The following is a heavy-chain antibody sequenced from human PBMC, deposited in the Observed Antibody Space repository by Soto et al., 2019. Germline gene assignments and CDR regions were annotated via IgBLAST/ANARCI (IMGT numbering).Heavy chain of an antibody. CDR3: ARRSRSSSGWYFLDY. V-gene: IGHV4-59*01. Sequence: SETLSLTCTVSGGSIISDSWTWIRHAPVKALEWIGYSYYNGVTKYNPSLKSRVTISVDTSQNQFSLKLTSVTATDTAVYYCARRSRSSSGWYFLDYWGQGTLVTVSS. CDR2: SYYNGVT. J-gene: IGHJ4*02. CDR1: GGSIISDS. D-gene: IGHD6-19*01.